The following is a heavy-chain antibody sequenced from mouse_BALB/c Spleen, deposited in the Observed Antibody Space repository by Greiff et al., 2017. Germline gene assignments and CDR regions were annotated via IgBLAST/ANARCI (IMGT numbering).Heavy chain of an antibody. CDR2: ISYSGST. J-gene: IGHJ4*01. CDR1: GYSITSDYA. V-gene: IGHV3-2*02. D-gene: IGHD2-4*01. CDR3: AREGMITYYYAMDY. Sequence: EVQLQQSGPGLVKPSQSLSLTCTVTGYSITSDYAWNWIRQFPGNKLEWMGYISYSGSTSYNPSLKSRISITRDTSKNQFFLQLNSVTTEDTATYYCAREGMITYYYAMDYWGQGTSVTVSS.